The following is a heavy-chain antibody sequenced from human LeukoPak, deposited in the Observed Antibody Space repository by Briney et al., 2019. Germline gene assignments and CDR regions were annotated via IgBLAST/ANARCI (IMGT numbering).Heavy chain of an antibody. CDR2: IYYSGST. D-gene: IGHD3-16*01. J-gene: IGHJ6*03. Sequence: PSETLSLTCTVSGGSISSYYWSWIRQPPGKGLEWIGYIYYSGSTNYNPSLKSRVTISVDTSKNQFSLKLSSVTAADTAVYYCARITHANLYYYYYYYMDVWGKETTVTVSS. CDR1: GGSISSYY. V-gene: IGHV4-59*01. CDR3: ARITHANLYYYYYYYMDV.